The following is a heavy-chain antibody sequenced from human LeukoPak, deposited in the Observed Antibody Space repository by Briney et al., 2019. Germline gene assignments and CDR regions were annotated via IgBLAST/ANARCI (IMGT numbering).Heavy chain of an antibody. Sequence: PSETLSLTCTVSGGSISSGYYWGWIRQPPGKGLEWIGSIYHSGSTNYNPSLKSRVTMSVDTSKNQFSLKVSSVTAADTAVYYCARVFDSGSQAYFYYMDVWGKGTTVTISS. J-gene: IGHJ6*03. CDR3: ARVFDSGSQAYFYYMDV. CDR1: GGSISSGYY. V-gene: IGHV4-38-2*02. D-gene: IGHD3-10*01. CDR2: IYHSGST.